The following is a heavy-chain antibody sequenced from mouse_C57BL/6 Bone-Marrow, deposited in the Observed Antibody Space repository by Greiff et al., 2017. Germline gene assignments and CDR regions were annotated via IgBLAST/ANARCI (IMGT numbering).Heavy chain of an antibody. CDR1: GFTFSSYA. CDR2: ISDGGSYT. Sequence: EVKVVESGGGLVKPGGSLKLSCAASGFTFSSYAMSWVRQTPEKRLEWVATISDGGSYTYYPDNVKGRFTISRDNAKNNLYLQMSHLKSEDTAMYYCASALYYDFGFDYWGQGTTLTVSS. CDR3: ASALYYDFGFDY. J-gene: IGHJ2*01. V-gene: IGHV5-4*03. D-gene: IGHD2-4*01.